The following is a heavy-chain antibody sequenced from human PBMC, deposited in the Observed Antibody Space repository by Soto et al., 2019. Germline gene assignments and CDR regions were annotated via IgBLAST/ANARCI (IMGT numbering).Heavy chain of an antibody. V-gene: IGHV3-23*01. J-gene: IGHJ4*02. D-gene: IGHD2-2*03. CDR2: ISGSGGST. Sequence: GSLRLSCAASGFTVSSYAMSWVRQAPGKGLEWVSAISGSGGSTYYADSVKGRFTISRDNSKNTLYLQMNSLRAEDTAVYYCAKVGIVVVPAASFDYWGQGTLVTVSS. CDR3: AKVGIVVVPAASFDY. CDR1: GFTVSSYA.